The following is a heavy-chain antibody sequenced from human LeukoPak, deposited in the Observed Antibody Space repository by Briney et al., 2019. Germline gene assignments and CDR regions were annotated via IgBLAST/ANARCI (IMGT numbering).Heavy chain of an antibody. J-gene: IGHJ4*02. CDR3: AKDMYYDSSGPVFDY. CDR1: GFTFSNYG. CDR2: ISGSGGNT. Sequence: GGSLRLSCAASGFTFSNYGMSWVRQAPGKGLEWVSTISGSGGNTYYADSVKGRFTISRDTSKNTPYLQMNSPRAEDTAVYYCAKDMYYDSSGPVFDYWGQGTLVTASS. V-gene: IGHV3-23*01. D-gene: IGHD3-22*01.